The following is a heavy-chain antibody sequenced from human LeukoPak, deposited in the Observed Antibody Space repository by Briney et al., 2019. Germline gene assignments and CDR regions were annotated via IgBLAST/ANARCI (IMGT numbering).Heavy chain of an antibody. D-gene: IGHD3-3*01. Sequence: PGGSLRLSCAASGFTLSSYWMHWVRQVPGKGLVWVSRIDTDASKTNYADSVKGRFTISRDNAKNTLYLQMNSLRAEDTAVYYCARGGGFWSGSNWFDPWGQGTLVTVSS. CDR3: ARGGGFWSGSNWFDP. CDR2: IDTDASKT. V-gene: IGHV3-74*01. CDR1: GFTLSSYW. J-gene: IGHJ5*02.